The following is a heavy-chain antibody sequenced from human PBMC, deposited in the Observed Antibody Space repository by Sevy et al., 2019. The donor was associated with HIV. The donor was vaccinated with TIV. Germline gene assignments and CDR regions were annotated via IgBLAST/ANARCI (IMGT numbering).Heavy chain of an antibody. CDR2: ISDSSAPI. J-gene: IGHJ4*02. D-gene: IGHD5-12*01. Sequence: GGSLRLSCVASGFTYSMNWVRQAPGKGLEWVSYISDSSAPIHYADSVKGRFTISRYNAKNSLYLQMNTLRAEDTAVYYCASQRGGYERLYYFDSWGQGTLVTVSS. CDR1: GFTYS. V-gene: IGHV3-48*01. CDR3: ASQRGGYERLYYFDS.